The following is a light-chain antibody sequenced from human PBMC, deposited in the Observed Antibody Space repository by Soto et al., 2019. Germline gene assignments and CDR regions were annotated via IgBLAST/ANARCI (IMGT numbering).Light chain of an antibody. J-gene: IGKJ1*01. Sequence: EFVLTQSPATLSLSPGERATLSCRASQSVSRYLAWYQQKPGQAPRLLIYYPSTRTTCIQATFSSSSSGTDFTLTIISLEPEDSAVYSCAHRSRWPTWTFGQGT. V-gene: IGKV3-11*01. CDR1: QSVSRY. CDR3: AHRSRWPTWT. CDR2: YPS.